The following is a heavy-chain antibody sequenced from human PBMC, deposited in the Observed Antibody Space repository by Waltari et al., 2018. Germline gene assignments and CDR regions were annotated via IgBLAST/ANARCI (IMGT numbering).Heavy chain of an antibody. V-gene: IGHV4-34*01. CDR2: INHSGST. D-gene: IGHD3-9*01. Sequence: QVQLQQWGAGLLKPSETLSLTCAVYGGSFSGYYWRWIRQPPGKGREWIGEINHSGSTNYNPSLKSRVTISVDTSKNQFSLKLSSVTAADTAVYYCARGPPLLRYFDWLLPYYFDYWGQGTLVTVSS. CDR3: ARGPPLLRYFDWLLPYYFDY. J-gene: IGHJ4*02. CDR1: GGSFSGYY.